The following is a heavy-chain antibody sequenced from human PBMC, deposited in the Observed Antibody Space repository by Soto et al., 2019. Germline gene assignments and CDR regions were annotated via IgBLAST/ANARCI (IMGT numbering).Heavy chain of an antibody. Sequence: SGPTLVNPTQTLTLTCTFSGFSLSTNGVGVGWIRQFPGKALEWLALIYWDDDKRYSPSLKSRLTITKDHSKNQVVLTMTNMDPVDTATYFCAHSVGYFDWSIKNYYYYMDVWGKGTTVTVSS. CDR3: AHSVGYFDWSIKNYYYYMDV. D-gene: IGHD3-9*01. V-gene: IGHV2-5*02. CDR2: IYWDDDK. J-gene: IGHJ6*03. CDR1: GFSLSTNGVG.